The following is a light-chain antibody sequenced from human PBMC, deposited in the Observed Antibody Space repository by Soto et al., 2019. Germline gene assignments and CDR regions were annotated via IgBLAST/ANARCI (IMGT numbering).Light chain of an antibody. CDR1: QSIRSN. V-gene: IGKV3-15*01. Sequence: IVMTQSPDTLSVSPGEGATLSCRVSQSIRSNLAWYQQRPGRSPRLLMYGASTRADGIPARFTGSGSGTEFTLTISSLQSEDFAVYYCQQYHIWPPWTSGQGTKVDIK. CDR3: QQYHIWPPWT. J-gene: IGKJ1*01. CDR2: GAS.